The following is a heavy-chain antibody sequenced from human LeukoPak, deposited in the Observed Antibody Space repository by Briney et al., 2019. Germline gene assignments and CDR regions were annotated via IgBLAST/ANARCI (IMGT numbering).Heavy chain of an antibody. CDR3: ARDANYYGSGSYYNSY. Sequence: ASVKVSCTASGYTFTSYGISWVRQAPGQGLEWMGWISAYNGNTNYAQKLQGRVTMTTDTSTSTAYMELRSLRSDDTAVYYCARDANYYGSGSYYNSYWGQGTLVTVSS. V-gene: IGHV1-18*01. CDR2: ISAYNGNT. J-gene: IGHJ4*02. D-gene: IGHD3-10*01. CDR1: GYTFTSYG.